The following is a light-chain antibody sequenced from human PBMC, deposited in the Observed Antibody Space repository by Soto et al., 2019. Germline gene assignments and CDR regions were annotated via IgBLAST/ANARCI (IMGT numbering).Light chain of an antibody. CDR3: XXYVGSDTWV. J-gene: IGLJ3*02. CDR1: SSDVGSYNL. CDR2: EGS. V-gene: IGLV2-23*01. Sequence: QSALTQPASVSGSPGQSITISCTGTSSDVGSYNLVSWFQQHSGKAPKLIFYEGSERPSGLSHRFSGSRSGITASLTISGXXXXXEXXXXCXXYVGSDTWVFGGGTKLTVL.